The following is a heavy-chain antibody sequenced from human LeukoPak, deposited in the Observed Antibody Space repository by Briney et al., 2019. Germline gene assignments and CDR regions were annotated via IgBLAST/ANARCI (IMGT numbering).Heavy chain of an antibody. D-gene: IGHD2-2*02. Sequence: SETLPLTCAVYGGSFSGYYWSWIRQPLGKGLEWIGEINHSGSTNYNPSLKSRVTISVDTSKNQFSLKLSSVTAADTAVYYCARPRLATNGLDCSSTSCYTHPFDYWGQGTLVTVSS. J-gene: IGHJ4*02. V-gene: IGHV4-34*01. CDR1: GGSFSGYY. CDR2: INHSGST. CDR3: ARPRLATNGLDCSSTSCYTHPFDY.